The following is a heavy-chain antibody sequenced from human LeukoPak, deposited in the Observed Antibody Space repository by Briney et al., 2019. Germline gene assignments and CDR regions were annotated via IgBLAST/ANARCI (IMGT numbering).Heavy chain of an antibody. V-gene: IGHV1-18*01. CDR2: ISGYDGNT. CDR1: GYTFSSYG. Sequence: ASVKVSCKASGYTFSSYGITWVRQAPGQGLEWMGWISGYDGNTNYAQKLQGRVTMTTDTPTSTVYMELRSLRSDDTAVYYCARVEIPFRARPAAACDHWGQGSLVTVSS. CDR3: ARVEIPFRARPAAACDH. J-gene: IGHJ4*02. D-gene: IGHD2-2*01.